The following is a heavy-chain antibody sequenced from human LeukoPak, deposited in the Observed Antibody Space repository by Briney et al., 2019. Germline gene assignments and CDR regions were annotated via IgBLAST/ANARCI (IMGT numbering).Heavy chain of an antibody. CDR3: ARAAGRFGAPGH. J-gene: IGHJ4*02. CDR1: GGSFSGYY. D-gene: IGHD3-10*01. V-gene: IGHV4-34*01. Sequence: SETLSLTCAVYGGSFSGYYWSWIRQPPGKGLEWIGEINHSGSTNYNPSLESRVTISVDTSKNQFSLKLSSVTAADTAVYYCARAAGRFGAPGHWGQGTLVTVSS. CDR2: INHSGST.